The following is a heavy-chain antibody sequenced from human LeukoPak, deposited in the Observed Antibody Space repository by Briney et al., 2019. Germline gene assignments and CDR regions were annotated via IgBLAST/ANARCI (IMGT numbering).Heavy chain of an antibody. CDR3: ARLVGGTTGATDY. CDR1: GFTFSYYA. Sequence: GGSLRLSCTASGFTFSYYAMHWVRQAPGKGLAWVALICFDGSNEYYEDSVKGPFTISRDNSKDAVFLQMNGRTVDDTAVYYCARLVGGTTGATDYWGQGPLVSVS. J-gene: IGHJ4*02. CDR2: ICFDGSNE. V-gene: IGHV3-33*01. D-gene: IGHD1-26*01.